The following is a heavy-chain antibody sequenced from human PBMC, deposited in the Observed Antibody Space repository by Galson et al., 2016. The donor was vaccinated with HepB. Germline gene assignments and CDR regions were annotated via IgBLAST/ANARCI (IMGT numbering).Heavy chain of an antibody. Sequence: SETLSLTCAVSGGSLSGYYWNWIRQPPGRGLEWIGDINQSGNSDYNPSLRSRVSLSIDTSKNQFSLQLRSVTAADTAVYYCATGSLRWSSDAFDIWAQGTMVIVSS. CDR2: INQSGNS. CDR1: GGSLSGYY. V-gene: IGHV4-34*01. J-gene: IGHJ3*02. D-gene: IGHD4-23*01. CDR3: ATGSLRWSSDAFDI.